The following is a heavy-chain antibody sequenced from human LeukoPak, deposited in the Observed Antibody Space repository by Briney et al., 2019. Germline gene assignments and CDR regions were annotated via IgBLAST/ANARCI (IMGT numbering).Heavy chain of an antibody. CDR2: IYYSGAT. V-gene: IGHV4-39*01. D-gene: IGHD3-10*01. J-gene: IGHJ5*02. Sequence: SETLSLTCTVSGGSISSTSYYWGWIRQAPGKGLEWLASIYYSGATYYNPSLKSRLTVPGDTSKNQFSLKLSSVTAADTAVYYCARDVLLWFGELLFTVNWFDPWGQGTLVTVSS. CDR3: ARDVLLWFGELLFTVNWFDP. CDR1: GGSISSTSYY.